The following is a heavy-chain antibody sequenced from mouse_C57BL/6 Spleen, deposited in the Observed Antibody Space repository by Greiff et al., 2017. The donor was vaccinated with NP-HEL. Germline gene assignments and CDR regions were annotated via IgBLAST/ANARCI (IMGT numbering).Heavy chain of an antibody. Sequence: EVKLMESGPGLVKPSQSLSLTCSVTGYSITSGYYWNWIRQFPGNKLEWMGYISYDGSNNYNPSLKNRISITRDTSKNQFFLKLNSVTTEDTATYYCARAYDGYYGGFAYGGQGTLVTVSA. CDR3: ARAYDGYYGGFAY. CDR1: GYSITSGYY. J-gene: IGHJ3*01. V-gene: IGHV3-6*01. CDR2: ISYDGSN. D-gene: IGHD2-3*01.